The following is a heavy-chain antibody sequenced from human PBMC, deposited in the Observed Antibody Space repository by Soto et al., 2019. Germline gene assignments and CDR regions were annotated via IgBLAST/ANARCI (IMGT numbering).Heavy chain of an antibody. V-gene: IGHV3-23*01. J-gene: IGHJ4*02. CDR3: AKNPVYYYDSTGYHFDY. CDR2: ISYGGGTT. Sequence: GGSLRLSCAASEFTFSNYAMSWVRHAPGKGLEWVSAISYGGGTTYYADSVKGRFTISRDNSKNTLYLQMNSLRAEDTAVYYCAKNPVYYYDSTGYHFDYWGQGTLVTVSS. D-gene: IGHD3-22*01. CDR1: EFTFSNYA.